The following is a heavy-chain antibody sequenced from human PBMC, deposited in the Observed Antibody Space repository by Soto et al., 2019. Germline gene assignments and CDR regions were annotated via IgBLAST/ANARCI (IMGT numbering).Heavy chain of an antibody. Sequence: ASVKVSCKASGDTFSSYAISWVRQAPGQGLEWMGGISPIIGKTNYAQKLQGRVTMTTDTSTSTAYMELRSLRSDDTAVYYCASLLLPGTDAFDIWGQGTMVTVSS. J-gene: IGHJ3*02. V-gene: IGHV1-18*01. D-gene: IGHD2-15*01. CDR3: ASLLLPGTDAFDI. CDR2: ISPIIGKT. CDR1: GDTFSSYA.